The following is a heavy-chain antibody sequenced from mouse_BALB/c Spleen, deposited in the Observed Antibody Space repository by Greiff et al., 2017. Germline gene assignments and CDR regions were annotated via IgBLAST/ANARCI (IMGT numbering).Heavy chain of an antibody. V-gene: IGHV2-2*02. CDR1: GFSLTSYG. J-gene: IGHJ3*01. Sequence: VQLQQSGPGLVQPSQSLSITCTVSGFSLTSYGVHWVRQSPGKGLEWLGVIWSGGSTDYNAAFISRLSISKDNSKSQVFFKMNSLQANDTAIYYCARNWDEFAYWGQGTLVTVSA. CDR3: ARNWDEFAY. CDR2: IWSGGST. D-gene: IGHD4-1*01.